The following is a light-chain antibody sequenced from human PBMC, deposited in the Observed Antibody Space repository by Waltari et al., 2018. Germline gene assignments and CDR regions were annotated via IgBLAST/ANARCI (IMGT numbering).Light chain of an antibody. J-gene: IGLJ2*01. Sequence: SYELTQPPSVSVSPGQTASIPCSGDKLGDKYACWYQQRPGQSPVLVIYQDTKRPAGIPDRFPGANAGNTASLTISGTQAMDEADYYCQAWDSSVVFGGGTKLPVL. CDR2: QDT. CDR3: QAWDSSVV. V-gene: IGLV3-1*01. CDR1: KLGDKY.